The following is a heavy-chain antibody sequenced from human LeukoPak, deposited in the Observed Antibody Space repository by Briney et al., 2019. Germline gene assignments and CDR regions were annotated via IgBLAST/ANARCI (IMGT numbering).Heavy chain of an antibody. Sequence: SQTLSLTCAVSGGSISSGGYSWSWIRQPPGKGLEWIGRIYTSGSTNYNPSLKSRVTMSVDTSKNLFSLKLSSVTAADTAVYYCARDVHCSSTSCHYFDYWGQGTLVTVSS. CDR1: GGSISSGGYS. J-gene: IGHJ4*02. CDR3: ARDVHCSSTSCHYFDY. V-gene: IGHV4-61*02. D-gene: IGHD2-2*01. CDR2: IYTSGST.